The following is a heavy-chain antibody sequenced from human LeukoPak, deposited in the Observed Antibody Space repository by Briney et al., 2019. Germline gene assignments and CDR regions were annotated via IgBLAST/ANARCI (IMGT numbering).Heavy chain of an antibody. J-gene: IGHJ4*02. D-gene: IGHD6-19*01. Sequence: GRSLRLSCAASGFTFSSYGMHWVRQAPGKGLEWVSVIWYDGSNKCYADSVKGRFTISRDNSKNTLCLQMNSLRAEDTAVYYCARDWIAVAGRFDYWGQGTLVTVSS. CDR1: GFTFSSYG. CDR2: IWYDGSNK. V-gene: IGHV3-33*01. CDR3: ARDWIAVAGRFDY.